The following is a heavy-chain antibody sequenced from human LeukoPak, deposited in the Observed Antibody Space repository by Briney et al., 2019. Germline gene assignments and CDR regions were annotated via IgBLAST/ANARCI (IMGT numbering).Heavy chain of an antibody. CDR1: RFTFSSFG. V-gene: IGHV3-23*01. CDR3: AKGGAVSSKSITMIRGTRRYYYYMDV. D-gene: IGHD3-10*01. CDR2: ISSTGGTA. J-gene: IGHJ6*03. Sequence: GVSLRLSCAASRFTFSSFGMSWVRQAPGKGREWVSAISSTGGTAYYADSVRGRFTISRDNSKHTLYLQMNSLRAEDTAIYYCAKGGAVSSKSITMIRGTRRYYYYMDVWGKGTTVTISS.